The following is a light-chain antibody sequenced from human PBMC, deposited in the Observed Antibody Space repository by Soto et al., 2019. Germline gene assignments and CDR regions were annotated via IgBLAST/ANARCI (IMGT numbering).Light chain of an antibody. J-gene: IGLJ2*01. V-gene: IGLV1-44*01. CDR1: RSNIGRNS. Sequence: QSVLTQPPSASESPGQRVAISCSGSRSNIGRNSVSWYQQLPGTAPKLLIYSNDQRPSGVPDRFSGSRSGTSASLAISGLQSEDETDYYCAAWDDSLNAVVFGGGTKVTVL. CDR2: SND. CDR3: AAWDDSLNAVV.